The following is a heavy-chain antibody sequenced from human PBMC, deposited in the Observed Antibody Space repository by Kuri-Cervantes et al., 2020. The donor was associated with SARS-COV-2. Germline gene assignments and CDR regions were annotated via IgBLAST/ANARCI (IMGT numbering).Heavy chain of an antibody. J-gene: IGHJ4*02. CDR2: INPKSGAT. D-gene: IGHD6-13*01. Sequence: ASVKVSCKASGYTFIDYYMHWVRQAPGQGLEWMAWINPKSGATNYAQKFQGRVTMTRDTSISTAYMELSRLRSDDTAVYYCARDAVLAAGYFDYWGQGTLVTVSS. V-gene: IGHV1-2*02. CDR3: ARDAVLAAGYFDY. CDR1: GYTFIDYY.